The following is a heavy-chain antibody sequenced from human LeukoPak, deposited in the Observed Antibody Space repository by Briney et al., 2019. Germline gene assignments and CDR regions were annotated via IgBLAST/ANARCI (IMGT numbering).Heavy chain of an antibody. V-gene: IGHV3-66*01. Sequence: PGGSLRLSCAASGFTVSSNYMSWVRQAPGKGLEWVSVIYSGGSTYYAGSVKGRFTISRDNSKNTLYLQMNSLRAEDTAVYYCARVSGVTMIVVAPYFDYWGQGTLVTVSS. CDR3: ARVSGVTMIVVAPYFDY. J-gene: IGHJ4*02. D-gene: IGHD3-22*01. CDR1: GFTVSSNY. CDR2: IYSGGST.